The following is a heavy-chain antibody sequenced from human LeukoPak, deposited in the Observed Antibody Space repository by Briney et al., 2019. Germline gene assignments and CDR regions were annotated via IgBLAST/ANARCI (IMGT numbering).Heavy chain of an antibody. D-gene: IGHD4-23*01. CDR2: IIPILGIA. CDR1: GGTFSSYA. J-gene: IGHJ5*02. CDR3: ARETTVVPNWFDP. Sequence: SVKVSCKASGGTFSSYAISWVRQAPGQGLEWMGRIIPILGIANYAQKFQGRVTITADKSTSTAYMELSSLRSEDTAVYYCARETTVVPNWFDPWGQGTLVTVSS. V-gene: IGHV1-69*04.